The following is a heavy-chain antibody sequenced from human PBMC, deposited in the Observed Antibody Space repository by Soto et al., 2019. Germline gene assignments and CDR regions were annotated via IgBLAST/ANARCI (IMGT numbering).Heavy chain of an antibody. CDR1: GGTFTSYA. CDR3: ARADYYLRPVLDV. CDR2: IIPILGIG. J-gene: IGHJ6*04. D-gene: IGHD1-26*01. V-gene: IGHV1-69*04. Sequence: ASVKVSCKASGGTFTSYAISWVRQAPGQGLEWMGRIIPILGIGNYAQKFQGRVTITADKSTSTAYMELSSLRSEDTAVYYCARADYYLRPVLDVWGKGTTVTVSS.